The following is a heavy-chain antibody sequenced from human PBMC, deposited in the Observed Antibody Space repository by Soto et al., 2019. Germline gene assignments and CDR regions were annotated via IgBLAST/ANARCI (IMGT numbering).Heavy chain of an antibody. Sequence: GGSLRLSCAASGFTFSSYWMSWVRQAPGKGLEWVANIKQDGSEKYYVDSVKGRFTISRDNAKKSLYLQMNSLRAEDTAVYYCARSPYFFRGPLDYWGQGALVTVSS. CDR3: ARSPYFFRGPLDY. V-gene: IGHV3-7*03. CDR2: IKQDGSEK. D-gene: IGHD3-9*01. J-gene: IGHJ4*02. CDR1: GFTFSSYW.